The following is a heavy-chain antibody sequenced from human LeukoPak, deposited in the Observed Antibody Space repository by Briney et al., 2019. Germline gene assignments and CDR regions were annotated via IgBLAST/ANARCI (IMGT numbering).Heavy chain of an antibody. CDR2: IYSGGST. Sequence: GGSPRLSCAASGFTVSSNYMSWVRQAPGKGLEWVSVIYSGGSTYYADSVKGRFTISRDNSKNTLYLQMNSLRAEDTAVYYCATLNPGNWFDPWGQGTLVTVSS. V-gene: IGHV3-53*01. J-gene: IGHJ5*02. CDR1: GFTVSSNY. D-gene: IGHD1-14*01. CDR3: ATLNPGNWFDP.